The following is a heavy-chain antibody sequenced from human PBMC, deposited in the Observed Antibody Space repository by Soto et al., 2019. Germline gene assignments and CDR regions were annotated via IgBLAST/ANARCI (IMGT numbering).Heavy chain of an antibody. V-gene: IGHV4-39*01. D-gene: IGHD4-17*01. J-gene: IGHJ3*02. CDR2: IYYSGST. CDR3: ARPPDYGDYGDAFDI. CDR1: GGSISSSSYY. Sequence: QLQLQESGPGLVKPSETLSLTCTVSGGSISSSSYYWGWIRQPPGKGLEWIGSIYYSGSTYYNPSLKSRVTISVDTSKNQFSLKLSSVTAADTAVYYCARPPDYGDYGDAFDIWGQGTMVTVSS.